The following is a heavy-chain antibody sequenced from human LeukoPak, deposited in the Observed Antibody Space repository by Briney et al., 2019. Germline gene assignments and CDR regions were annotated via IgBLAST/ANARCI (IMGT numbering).Heavy chain of an antibody. V-gene: IGHV1-2*04. D-gene: IGHD3-10*01. J-gene: IGHJ6*04. Sequence: ASVKVSCKASGYTFTGYYMHWVRQAPGQGLEWMGWINPNSGGTNYAQKFQGWVTMTRDTSISTAYMELSSLRSEDTAVYYCARLSRYGSGSDVWGKGTTVTVSS. CDR3: ARLSRYGSGSDV. CDR2: INPNSGGT. CDR1: GYTFTGYY.